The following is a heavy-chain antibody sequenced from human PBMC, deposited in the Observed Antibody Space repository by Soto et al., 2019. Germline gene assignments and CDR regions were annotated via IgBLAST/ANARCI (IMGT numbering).Heavy chain of an antibody. CDR3: ARASNGWYYDY. Sequence: QVQLVESGGXVVQPGRSLRLSCAASGFTFSSYAMHWVRQAPGKGLEWVAVISYDGSNKYYADSVKGRFTISRDNSKNTLYLQMNSLRAEDTAVYYCARASNGWYYDYWGQGTLVTVSS. CDR2: ISYDGSNK. D-gene: IGHD6-19*01. V-gene: IGHV3-30-3*01. J-gene: IGHJ4*02. CDR1: GFTFSSYA.